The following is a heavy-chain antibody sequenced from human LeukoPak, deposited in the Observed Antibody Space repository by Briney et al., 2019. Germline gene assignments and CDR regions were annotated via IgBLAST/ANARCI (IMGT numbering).Heavy chain of an antibody. CDR2: IDPSESYT. V-gene: IGHV5-10-1*01. CDR3: ARLEGGVIVDY. CDR1: GYSFTSYW. D-gene: IGHD3-16*02. Sequence: EESLKISCKGSGYSFTSYWITWVRQMPGKGPEWMGRIDPSESYTNYSPSFQGHVTISADKSITTAYLQWSSLKASDTAMYYCARLEGGVIVDYWGQGTLATVSS. J-gene: IGHJ4*02.